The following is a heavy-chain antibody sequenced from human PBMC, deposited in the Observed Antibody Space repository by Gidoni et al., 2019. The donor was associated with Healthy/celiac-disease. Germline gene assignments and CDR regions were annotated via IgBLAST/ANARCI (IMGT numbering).Heavy chain of an antibody. J-gene: IGHJ4*02. CDR1: GFTFSSYA. CDR2: ISGSGGST. CDR3: AKDKERWLQSYFDY. Sequence: EVQLLESGGGVVQPGGSLRLSCAASGFTFSSYAMSWVRQAPGKGLEWVSAISGSGGSTYYADSVKGRFTISRDNSKNTLYLQMNSLRAEDTAVYYCAKDKERWLQSYFDYWGQGTLVTVSA. V-gene: IGHV3-23*01. D-gene: IGHD5-12*01.